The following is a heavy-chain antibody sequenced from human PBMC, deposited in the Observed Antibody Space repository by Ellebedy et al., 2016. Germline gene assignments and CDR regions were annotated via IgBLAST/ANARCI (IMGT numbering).Heavy chain of an antibody. CDR3: AKVPGHYYGSGSTY. Sequence: GGSLRLSXAASGFTFSSYAMSWVRQAPGKGLEWVSAISGSGGSTYYADSVKGRFTISRDNSKNTLYLQMNSLRAEDTAVYYCAKVPGHYYGSGSTYWGQGTLVTVSS. CDR1: GFTFSSYA. CDR2: ISGSGGST. V-gene: IGHV3-23*01. J-gene: IGHJ4*02. D-gene: IGHD3-10*01.